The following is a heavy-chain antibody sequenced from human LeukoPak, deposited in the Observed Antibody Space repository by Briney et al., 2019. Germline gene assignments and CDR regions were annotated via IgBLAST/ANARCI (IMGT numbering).Heavy chain of an antibody. Sequence: SETLSLTCTVSGGSISSYYWSWIRQPPGKGLEWIGYIYYSGSTNYNPSLKSRVTISVDTSKNQFSLMLSSVTAADTAVYYCARDLIGSSWYKAFDIWGQGTMVTVSS. CDR2: IYYSGST. CDR3: ARDLIGSSWYKAFDI. J-gene: IGHJ3*02. V-gene: IGHV4-59*01. CDR1: GGSISSYY. D-gene: IGHD6-13*01.